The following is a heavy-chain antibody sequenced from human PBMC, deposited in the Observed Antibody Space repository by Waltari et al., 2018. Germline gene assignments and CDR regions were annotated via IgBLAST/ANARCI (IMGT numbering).Heavy chain of an antibody. CDR2: IYTSGGT. J-gene: IGHJ3*02. CDR1: GGSISSGSYY. V-gene: IGHV4-61*02. CDR3: ASGSYRDFDAFDI. Sequence: QVQLQESGPGLVKPSQTLSLTCTVSGGSISSGSYYWSWIRQPAGKGLEWIGRIYTSGGTNYNPSLKSRVTISVDTSKNQFSLKLSSVTAADTAVYYCASGSYRDFDAFDIWGQGTMVTVSS. D-gene: IGHD1-26*01.